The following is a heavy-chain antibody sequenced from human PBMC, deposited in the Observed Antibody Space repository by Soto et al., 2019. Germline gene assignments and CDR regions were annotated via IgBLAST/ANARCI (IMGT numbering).Heavy chain of an antibody. CDR1: GFTFSDYG. CDR3: AKQEVPHTNGFDI. V-gene: IGHV3-30*18. J-gene: IGHJ3*02. CDR2: ISYDGSNK. Sequence: QVQLVESGGGVVQPGRSLRLSCAASGFTFSDYGIHWVRQAPGKGLEWVAVISYDGSNKYFADSVKGRFTISRDNSQNTVSLQMNSLRAEDTAVYHCAKQEVPHTNGFDIWGQGTMVTISS.